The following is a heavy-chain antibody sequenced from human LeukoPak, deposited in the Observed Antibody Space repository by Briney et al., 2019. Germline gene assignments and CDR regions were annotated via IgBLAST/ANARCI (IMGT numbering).Heavy chain of an antibody. V-gene: IGHV3-30*18. Sequence: GGSLRLSCAASGFTFSSYGMHWVRQAPGKGLEWVAVISYDGSNKYYADSVKGRFTISRDNSKNTLYLQMNSLRAEDTAVYYCAKDGVAGYSYGRRVSYFDYWGQGTLVTVSS. CDR3: AKDGVAGYSYGRRVSYFDY. D-gene: IGHD5-18*01. CDR2: ISYDGSNK. J-gene: IGHJ4*02. CDR1: GFTFSSYG.